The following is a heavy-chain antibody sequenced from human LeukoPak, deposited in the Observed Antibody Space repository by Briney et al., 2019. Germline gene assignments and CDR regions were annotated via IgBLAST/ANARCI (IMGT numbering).Heavy chain of an antibody. V-gene: IGHV4-34*01. J-gene: IGHJ6*02. CDR2: INHSGST. CDR3: ARLLRFFGTGYYYGMDV. Sequence: NPSETLSLTCAVYGGSFSGYYWSWIRQPPGKGLEWIGEINHSGSTNYNPSLKSRVTISVDTSKNQSSLKLSSVTAADTAVYYCARLLRFFGTGYYYGMDVWGQGTTVTVSS. CDR1: GGSFSGYY. D-gene: IGHD3-3*01.